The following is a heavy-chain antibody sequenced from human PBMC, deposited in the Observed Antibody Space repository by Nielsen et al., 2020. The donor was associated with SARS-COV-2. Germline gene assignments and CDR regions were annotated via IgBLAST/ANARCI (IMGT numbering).Heavy chain of an antibody. V-gene: IGHV3-21*01. Sequence: GESLKISCAASGFTFSSYSMNWVRQAPGKGLEWVSSISSSSSYIYYADSVKGRFTISRDNAKNSLYLQMNSLRAEDTAVYYCARRDYYDSSGYYYWGQGTLVTVSS. J-gene: IGHJ4*02. CDR3: ARRDYYDSSGYYY. CDR1: GFTFSSYS. D-gene: IGHD3-22*01. CDR2: ISSSSSYI.